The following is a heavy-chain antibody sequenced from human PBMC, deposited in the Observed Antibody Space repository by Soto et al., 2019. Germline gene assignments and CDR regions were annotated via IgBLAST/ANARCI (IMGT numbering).Heavy chain of an antibody. V-gene: IGHV4-39*01. CDR2: IYSIGSS. J-gene: IGHJ6*02. CDR3: RRSSRYSTDV. D-gene: IGHD2-2*01. CDR1: GGSIRSSSY. Sequence: QLQLQESGPGLVKPSETLSLTCTVSGGSIRSSSYWGWIRQPPGKGLEWIGSIYSIGSSYYNPSLKGRVTISADTSKNQFSLNLISVTAADTAVYYCRRSSRYSTDVWGQGTTVTFSS.